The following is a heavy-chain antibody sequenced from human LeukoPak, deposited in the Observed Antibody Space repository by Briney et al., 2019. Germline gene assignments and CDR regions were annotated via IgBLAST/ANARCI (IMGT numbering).Heavy chain of an antibody. CDR2: IYYSGGT. CDR1: GDSISSYY. J-gene: IGHJ3*02. D-gene: IGHD5-24*01. V-gene: IGHV4-59*08. CDR3: ARHVTISGPYDASDI. Sequence: SETLSPTCTVSGDSISSYYWSWIRQPPGKGLEWIGYIYYSGGTDYNPSLKSRVTISVDTSKNQFSLKLRSVSAADTAVYYCARHVTISGPYDASDIWGQGTMVTVSP.